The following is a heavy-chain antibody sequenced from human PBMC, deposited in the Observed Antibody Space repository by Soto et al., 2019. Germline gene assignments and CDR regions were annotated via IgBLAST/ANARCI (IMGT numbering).Heavy chain of an antibody. CDR1: GGSISSYY. J-gene: IGHJ5*02. V-gene: IGHV4-59*08. Sequence: SETLSLTCTVSGGSISSYYWSWIRQPPGKGLEWIGYIYYSGSTNYNPSLKSRVTISVDTSKNQFSLKLSSVTAADTAVYYCARLSIAAAGKINWFDPWGQGTLVTVSS. CDR3: ARLSIAAAGKINWFDP. D-gene: IGHD6-13*01. CDR2: IYYSGST.